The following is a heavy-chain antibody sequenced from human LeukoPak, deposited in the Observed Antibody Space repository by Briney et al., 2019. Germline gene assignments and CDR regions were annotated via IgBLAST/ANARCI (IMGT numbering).Heavy chain of an antibody. J-gene: IGHJ4*02. V-gene: IGHV3-30-3*01. CDR1: GFTFSSYA. Sequence: GGSLRLSCAASGFTFSSYAMHWVRQAPGKGLEWVAVISYDGSNKYYADSVKGRFTISRGNSKNTPYLQMNSLRAEDTAVYYCARALAVADDYWGQGTLVTVSS. CDR2: ISYDGSNK. CDR3: ARALAVADDY. D-gene: IGHD6-19*01.